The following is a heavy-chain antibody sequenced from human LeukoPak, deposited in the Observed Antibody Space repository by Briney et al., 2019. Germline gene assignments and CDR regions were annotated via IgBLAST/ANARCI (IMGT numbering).Heavy chain of an antibody. CDR2: IYYSGST. D-gene: IGHD1-1*01. CDR1: GGSISSSSYY. J-gene: IGHJ4*02. Sequence: SETLSLTCTVSGGSISSSSYYWGWIRQPPGKGLEWIGSIYYSGSTYYNPYLKSRVTISVDTSKNQFSLKLSSVTAADTAVYYCARHEPGTTRGVDYWGQGTLVTVSS. V-gene: IGHV4-39*01. CDR3: ARHEPGTTRGVDY.